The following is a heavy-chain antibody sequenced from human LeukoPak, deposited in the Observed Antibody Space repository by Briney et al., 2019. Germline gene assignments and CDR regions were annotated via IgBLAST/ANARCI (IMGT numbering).Heavy chain of an antibody. CDR2: IYYNGST. CDR1: GGSISSYY. J-gene: IGHJ4*02. D-gene: IGHD5-24*01. V-gene: IGHV4-59*08. CDR3: AKSRDGYNNYQFDY. Sequence: PSETLSLTCTVSGGSISSYYWSWIRQPPGKGLEWIGVIYYNGSTNYNPSLKSRVTILVEASKNQFSLKLSSVTAADMGVYYCAKSRDGYNNYQFDYWGQGTLVTVSS.